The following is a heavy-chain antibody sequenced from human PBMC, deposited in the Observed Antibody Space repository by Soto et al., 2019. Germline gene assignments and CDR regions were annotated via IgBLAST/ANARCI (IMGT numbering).Heavy chain of an antibody. CDR2: ISSSSSTI. J-gene: IGHJ5*02. CDR1: GFTFSSYS. Sequence: EVQLVESGGGLVQPGGSLRLSCAASGFTFSSYSMNWVRQAPGKGLEWVSYISSSSSTIYYEDSVKGRFTISRDNAKNSLYLQVNSLRDEDTAVYYCAREAGTWHLPLNWFDPWGQGTLVTVSS. CDR3: AREAGTWHLPLNWFDP. V-gene: IGHV3-48*02. D-gene: IGHD6-19*01.